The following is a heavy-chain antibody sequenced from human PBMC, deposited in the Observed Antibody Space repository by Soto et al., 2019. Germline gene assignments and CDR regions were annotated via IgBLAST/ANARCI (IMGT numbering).Heavy chain of an antibody. CDR3: ANQLRRRAVAGETEYDF. V-gene: IGHV1-2*04. CDR2: INPNSGGT. Sequence: SVQVSCTTSGDTFTDFYMHWVRQAPGQGLEWMGWINPNSGGTKYAQNFQGWDTMTRDTSISTAYMELSRLRSDDTVGYYCANQLRRRAVAGETEYDF. J-gene: IGHJ4*01. CDR1: GDTFTDFY. D-gene: IGHD6-19*01.